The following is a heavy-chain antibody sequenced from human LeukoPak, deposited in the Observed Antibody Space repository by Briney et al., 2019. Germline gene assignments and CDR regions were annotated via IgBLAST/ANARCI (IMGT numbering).Heavy chain of an antibody. D-gene: IGHD3-22*01. CDR2: IIPIFGTG. J-gene: IGHJ4*02. CDR3: ARGLGDSSGYYYSDN. V-gene: IGHV1-69*13. CDR1: GGTFSTYA. Sequence: ASVKVSCKTSGGTFSTYAISWVRQAPGQGREWMGGIIPIFGTGNYAQKFQGRVTITADESTSTAYMELSSLRSEDTAVYYCARGLGDSSGYYYSDNWAREPWSPSPQ.